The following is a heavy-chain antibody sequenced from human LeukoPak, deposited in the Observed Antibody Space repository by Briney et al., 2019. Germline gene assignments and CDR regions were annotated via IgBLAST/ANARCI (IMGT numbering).Heavy chain of an antibody. J-gene: IGHJ6*02. Sequence: GGSLRLSCAASGFTFSSYGMHWVRQAPGKGLEWVAVISYDGSNKYYADSVKGRFTISRDNSKNTLYLQMNSLGAEDTAVYYCAKVSVAATLSPHNYYYYGMDVWGQGTTVTVSS. CDR3: AKVSVAATLSPHNYYYYGMDV. V-gene: IGHV3-30*18. CDR1: GFTFSSYG. CDR2: ISYDGSNK. D-gene: IGHD2-15*01.